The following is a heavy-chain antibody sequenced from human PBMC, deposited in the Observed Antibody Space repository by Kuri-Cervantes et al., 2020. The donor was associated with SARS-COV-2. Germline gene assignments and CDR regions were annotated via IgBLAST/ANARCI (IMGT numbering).Heavy chain of an antibody. CDR1: SYSIANGYY. Sequence: GSLRLSCAVSSYSIANGYYWGWIRQPPGKGLEWIGNIFHSGSTYDNPSLKSRVTISVDTSKNQFSLKLSLVTAADTAVYYCARVEDDCSGGTCYFRNNWFDPWGQGTLVTVSS. V-gene: IGHV4-38-2*01. CDR3: ARVEDDCSGGTCYFRNNWFDP. J-gene: IGHJ5*02. D-gene: IGHD2-15*01. CDR2: IFHSGST.